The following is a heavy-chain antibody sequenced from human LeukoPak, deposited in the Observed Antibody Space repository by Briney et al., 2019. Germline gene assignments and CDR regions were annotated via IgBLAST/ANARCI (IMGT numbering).Heavy chain of an antibody. J-gene: IGHJ4*02. CDR3: ARLRYSSSWSNFDY. CDR2: INPNSGGT. CDR1: GYTFTGYY. V-gene: IGHV1-2*02. D-gene: IGHD6-13*01. Sequence: GASVKVSCKASGYTFTGYYMHWVRQAPGQGLEWMGWINPNSGGTNYAQKFQGRVTMTRDTSISTAYMELSRLRSDDTAVYYCARLRYSSSWSNFDYWGQRTLVTVSS.